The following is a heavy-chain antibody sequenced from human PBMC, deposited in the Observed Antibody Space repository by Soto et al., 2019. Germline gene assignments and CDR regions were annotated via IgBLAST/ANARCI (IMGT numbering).Heavy chain of an antibody. D-gene: IGHD2-21*02. Sequence: QVQLQESGPGLVKPSQTLSLTCTVSGGSISSGGYYWSWIRQHPGKGLEWIGYIYYSGSTYYNPSLKSRVTISVDTSKNQFSLKLSSGTAADTAVYYCAREDGGNSPYYYYGMDVWGQGTTVTVSS. J-gene: IGHJ6*02. CDR1: GGSISSGGYY. CDR2: IYYSGST. V-gene: IGHV4-31*03. CDR3: AREDGGNSPYYYYGMDV.